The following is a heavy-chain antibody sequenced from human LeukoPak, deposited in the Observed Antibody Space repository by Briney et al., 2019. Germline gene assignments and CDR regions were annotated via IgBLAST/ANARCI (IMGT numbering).Heavy chain of an antibody. CDR1: GFTFDDYG. D-gene: IGHD3-10*01. J-gene: IGHJ4*02. Sequence: GGSLRLSCAASGFTFDDYGMSWVRQAPGKGLEWVSGINWNGGSTGYAASVKGRFTISRDNAKNSLHRQRNSWSVEDTAVYYCAKDLEVQYYYGSGSYSACGDWGQGTLVTVSS. CDR2: INWNGGST. V-gene: IGHV3-20*04. CDR3: AKDLEVQYYYGSGSYSACGD.